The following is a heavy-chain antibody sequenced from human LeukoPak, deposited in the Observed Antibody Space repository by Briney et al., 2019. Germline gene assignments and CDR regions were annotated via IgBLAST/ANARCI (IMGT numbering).Heavy chain of an antibody. J-gene: IGHJ4*02. V-gene: IGHV3-23*01. Sequence: GGSLRLSCAASGFTFSSYAMSWVRQAPGKGLEWVSAISGSGGSTYYADSVKGRFTISRDNSKNTLYLQMNSLRAEDTAVYYCAKAPFRGLRFLEWFTYWGQGTLVTVSS. D-gene: IGHD3-3*01. CDR2: ISGSGGST. CDR1: GFTFSSYA. CDR3: AKAPFRGLRFLEWFTY.